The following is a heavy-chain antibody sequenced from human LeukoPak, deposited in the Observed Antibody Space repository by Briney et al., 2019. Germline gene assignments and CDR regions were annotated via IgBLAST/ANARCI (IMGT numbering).Heavy chain of an antibody. D-gene: IGHD5-18*01. CDR3: VRQLVS. V-gene: IGHV3-9*01. J-gene: IGHJ5*02. CDR2: ISWNSNTI. Sequence: GRSLRLSCAASGFIFDDYAMHWVREAPGKGLEWVSGISWNSNTIGYADSVKGRFTISRDNAKNSLYLQMNSLRAEDTAVYYCVRQLVSWGQGTLVTVSS. CDR1: GFIFDDYA.